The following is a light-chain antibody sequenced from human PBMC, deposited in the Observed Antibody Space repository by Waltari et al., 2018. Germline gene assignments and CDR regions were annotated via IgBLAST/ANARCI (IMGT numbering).Light chain of an antibody. Sequence: DTQMTQSPSPLSASVVDRVTITCQASQDIQTFLNWFKQKPGKAPPLLIYDACKLETGVPSRFSGSGSGTSFTFTISSLQPHDSAVYFCLQYDNLPYAFGQGTRLEI. J-gene: IGKJ2*01. V-gene: IGKV1-33*01. CDR2: DAC. CDR3: LQYDNLPYA. CDR1: QDIQTF.